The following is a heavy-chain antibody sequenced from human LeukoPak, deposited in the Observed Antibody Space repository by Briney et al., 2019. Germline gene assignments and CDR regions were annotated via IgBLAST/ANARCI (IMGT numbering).Heavy chain of an antibody. Sequence: SETPSLTCSVSGDSISSRNWWTWVRQTPEKGLEWIGEIYHTGSTNYNPSVESRVTISIDKSKNQFSLILNSVTAADTALYYCARGMWFDTLFSAFDVWGQGTMVSVSS. V-gene: IGHV4-4*02. D-gene: IGHD3-10*01. CDR1: GDSISSRNW. CDR2: IYHTGST. J-gene: IGHJ3*01. CDR3: ARGMWFDTLFSAFDV.